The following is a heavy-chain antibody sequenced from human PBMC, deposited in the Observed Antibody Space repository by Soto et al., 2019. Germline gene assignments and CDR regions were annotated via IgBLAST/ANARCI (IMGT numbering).Heavy chain of an antibody. D-gene: IGHD3-10*01. CDR2: IWYDGNNK. V-gene: IGHV3-33*01. J-gene: IGHJ5*02. Sequence: QVQLVESGGGVVQPGRSLRLSCAASGFTFSSYGMHWVRQAPGKGLEWVAVIWYDGNNKYYADSVKGRFTISRDNSKNTLYLQMNSLRAEDTAVYYCARDFLDYYGSGSYSNWFDPWGQGTLVTVSS. CDR3: ARDFLDYYGSGSYSNWFDP. CDR1: GFTFSSYG.